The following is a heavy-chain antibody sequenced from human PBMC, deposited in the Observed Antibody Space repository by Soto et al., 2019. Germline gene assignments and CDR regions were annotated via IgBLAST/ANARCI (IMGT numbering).Heavy chain of an antibody. CDR2: INAGNGNT. CDR3: ASSRITMVPYGMDV. Sequence: QVQIVQSGAEVKKPGASVKVSCKASGYTFTSYAMHWVRQAPGQRLEWMGWINAGNGNTKYSQKFQGRVTITRDTSASTSYMELSSLRSEDTAVYYCASSRITMVPYGMDVWGQGTTVTVSS. D-gene: IGHD3-10*01. CDR1: GYTFTSYA. J-gene: IGHJ6*02. V-gene: IGHV1-3*01.